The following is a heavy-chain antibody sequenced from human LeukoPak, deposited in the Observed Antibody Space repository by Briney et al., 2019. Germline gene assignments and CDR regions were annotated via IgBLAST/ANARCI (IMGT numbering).Heavy chain of an antibody. CDR1: GYSISSGYY. CDR3: ARRGRDSSNQKIFDY. V-gene: IGHV4-38-2*02. J-gene: IGHJ4*02. CDR2: IYHSGST. D-gene: IGHD6-13*01. Sequence: PSETLSLTCTVSGYSISSGYYWGWIRQPPGQGLEWIGSIYHSGSTYYNPSLKSRVTISVDTSKNQFSLKLSSVTAADTAVYYCARRGRDSSNQKIFDYWGQGTLVTVSS.